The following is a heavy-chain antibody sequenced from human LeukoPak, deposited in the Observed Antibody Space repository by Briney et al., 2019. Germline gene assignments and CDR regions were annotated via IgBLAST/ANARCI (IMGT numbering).Heavy chain of an antibody. V-gene: IGHV1-69*04. Sequence: SVKVSCKASGGTFSSYAISWVRQAPGQGLEWMGRIIPILGIANYAQKFQGRVTITADKSTSTAYMELSSLRSEDTAVYYCARDREFWSGYYQEYYYYGMDVWGQGTTVTVSS. CDR1: GGTFSSYA. J-gene: IGHJ6*02. CDR2: IIPILGIA. CDR3: ARDREFWSGYYQEYYYYGMDV. D-gene: IGHD3-3*01.